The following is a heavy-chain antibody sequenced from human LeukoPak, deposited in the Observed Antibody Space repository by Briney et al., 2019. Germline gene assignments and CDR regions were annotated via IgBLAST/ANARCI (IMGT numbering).Heavy chain of an antibody. CDR1: GFTFSSYA. CDR3: ARDDVDAYGSGSYYNSKIDY. D-gene: IGHD3-10*01. V-gene: IGHV3-7*01. CDR2: IKQDGSEK. J-gene: IGHJ4*02. Sequence: PGGSLRLSCAASGFTFSSYAMDWVRQAPGKGLEWVANIKQDGSEKYYVDSVKGRFTISRDNAKNSLYLQMNSLRAEDTAVYYCARDDVDAYGSGSYYNSKIDYWGQGTLVTVSS.